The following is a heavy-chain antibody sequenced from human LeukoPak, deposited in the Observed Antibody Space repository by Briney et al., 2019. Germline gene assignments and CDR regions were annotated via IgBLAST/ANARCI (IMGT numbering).Heavy chain of an antibody. CDR2: MNPNSGNT. CDR1: GYTFTSYD. V-gene: IGHV1-8*03. Sequence: ASVKVSCKASGYTFTSYDINWVRQATGQGLEWMGWMNPNSGNTGYAQKFQGRVTITRNTSISTAYMELSSLRSEDTAVYYCARSYSFEYYDFWSGPLVYWGQGTLVTVSS. D-gene: IGHD3-3*01. CDR3: ARSYSFEYYDFWSGPLVY. J-gene: IGHJ4*02.